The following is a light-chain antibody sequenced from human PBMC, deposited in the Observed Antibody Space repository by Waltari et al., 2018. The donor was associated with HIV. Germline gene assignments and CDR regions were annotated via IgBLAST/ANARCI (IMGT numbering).Light chain of an antibody. Sequence: QSVMSHPPSASGTPGQTVTISCSGRFSNLGANTVNWSQQIPGTAPRLLIYGHNQRPSGVPDRFSGSRSGTSASLTIGGLQSEDEADYYCSAWDDSLRATVFGTGTRVTVL. CDR3: SAWDDSLRATV. CDR2: GHN. CDR1: FSNLGANT. V-gene: IGLV1-44*01. J-gene: IGLJ1*01.